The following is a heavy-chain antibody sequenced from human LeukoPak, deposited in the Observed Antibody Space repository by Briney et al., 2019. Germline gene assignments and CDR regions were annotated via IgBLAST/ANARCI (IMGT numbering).Heavy chain of an antibody. V-gene: IGHV4-34*01. D-gene: IGHD6-13*01. Sequence: PSETLSLTCAVYGGSFSGYYWSWIRQPPGKGLEWIGEINHSGSTNYNPSLKSRVTISVDTSKNQFSLKLSSVTAARTAVYYCARGLAAGTKYWGQGTLVTVCS. J-gene: IGHJ4*02. CDR1: GGSFSGYY. CDR2: INHSGST. CDR3: ARGLAAGTKY.